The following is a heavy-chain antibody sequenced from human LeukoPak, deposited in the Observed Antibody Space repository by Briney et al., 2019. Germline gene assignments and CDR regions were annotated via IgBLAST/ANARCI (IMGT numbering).Heavy chain of an antibody. V-gene: IGHV3-33*08. Sequence: PGGSLRLSCAASGFTFSSYGMHWVRQAPGKGLEWVAVIWYDGSNKYYVDSVKGRFTISRDNSKNTLYLQMNSLRAEDTAVYYCARDTRIRTMVTTPHGMDVWGQGTTVTVSS. J-gene: IGHJ6*02. D-gene: IGHD4-17*01. CDR1: GFTFSSYG. CDR3: ARDTRIRTMVTTPHGMDV. CDR2: IWYDGSNK.